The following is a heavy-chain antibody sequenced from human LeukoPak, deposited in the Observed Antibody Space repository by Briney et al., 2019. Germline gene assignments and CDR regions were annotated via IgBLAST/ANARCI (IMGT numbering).Heavy chain of an antibody. D-gene: IGHD6-19*01. J-gene: IGHJ5*02. Sequence: PSETLSLTCAVSGGSISSSNWWSWVRQPPGKGLEWIGEIYHSGSTNYNPSLKSRVTISVDKSKNQFSLKLSSVTAADTAVYYCARLPNTQWLVQGKYNWFDPWGQGTLVTVSS. CDR3: ARLPNTQWLVQGKYNWFDP. CDR2: IYHSGST. V-gene: IGHV4-4*02. CDR1: GGSISSSNW.